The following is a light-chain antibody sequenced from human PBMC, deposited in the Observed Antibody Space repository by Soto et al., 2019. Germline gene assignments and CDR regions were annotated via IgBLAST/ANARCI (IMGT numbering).Light chain of an antibody. Sequence: QSVLTQPPSMSGAPGQRVPISCTGSGSNIGAAYDVHWYQHLPGTAPKLLIYGNTNRPSGVPDRFSGSKSGTSASLAITGLQAEDEADYYCQSHDSSLNSWVFGGGTKVTVL. J-gene: IGLJ3*02. CDR1: GSNIGAAYD. V-gene: IGLV1-40*01. CDR2: GNT. CDR3: QSHDSSLNSWV.